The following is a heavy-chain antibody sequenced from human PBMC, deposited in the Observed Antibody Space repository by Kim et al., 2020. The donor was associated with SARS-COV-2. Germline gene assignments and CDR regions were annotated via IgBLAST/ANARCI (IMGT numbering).Heavy chain of an antibody. V-gene: IGHV5-51*01. CDR2: IYPGDSDT. Sequence: GESLKISCKGSGYSFTSYWIGWVRQMPGKGLEWMGIIYPGDSDTRYSPSFQGQVTISADKSISTAYLQWSSLKASDTAMYYCARSPNYDILTGNFDYWGQGTLVTVSS. J-gene: IGHJ4*02. CDR3: ARSPNYDILTGNFDY. D-gene: IGHD3-9*01. CDR1: GYSFTSYW.